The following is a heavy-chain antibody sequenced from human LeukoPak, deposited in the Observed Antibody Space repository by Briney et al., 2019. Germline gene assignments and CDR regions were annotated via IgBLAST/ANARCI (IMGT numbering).Heavy chain of an antibody. D-gene: IGHD2-2*01. CDR1: GGSFSGYY. CDR3: ARKSCSSTSCYVARNAFDI. J-gene: IGHJ3*02. Sequence: KPSETLSLTCAVYGGSFSGYYWSWIRQPPGKGLEWIGEINRSGSTNYNPSLKSRVTISVDTSKNQFSLKLSSVTAADTAVYYCARKSCSSTSCYVARNAFDIWGQGTMVTVSS. CDR2: INRSGST. V-gene: IGHV4-34*01.